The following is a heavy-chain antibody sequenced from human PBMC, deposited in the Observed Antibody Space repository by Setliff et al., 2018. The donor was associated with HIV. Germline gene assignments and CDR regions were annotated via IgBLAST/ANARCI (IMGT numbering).Heavy chain of an antibody. Sequence: GGSLRLSCAASGFTFSPYWMHWVRQAPGKGLVWVSRINSDGTSKTYADSVKGRFTISRDNAKNTLYLQMNSLRAEDTAVYYCARDLPYDYDRSSDTFDYWGQGTLVTVS. V-gene: IGHV3-74*03. D-gene: IGHD3-22*01. CDR2: INSDGTSK. CDR1: GFTFSPYW. J-gene: IGHJ4*02. CDR3: ARDLPYDYDRSSDTFDY.